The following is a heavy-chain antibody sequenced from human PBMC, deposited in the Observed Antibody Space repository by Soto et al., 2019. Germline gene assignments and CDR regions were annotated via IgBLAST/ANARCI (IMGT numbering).Heavy chain of an antibody. CDR2: IITIFGTA. Sequence: SVKVSCKASGGTFSSYAISWVRQARGQGVEWMGGIITIFGTANYAQKFQGRVTITADESTSTAYMKLSSLRSEDTAVYYCARGPPRFEILYYAFDPWGQGTLVTVSS. V-gene: IGHV1-69*13. CDR1: GGTFSSYA. CDR3: ARGPPRFEILYYAFDP. D-gene: IGHD2-8*01. J-gene: IGHJ5*02.